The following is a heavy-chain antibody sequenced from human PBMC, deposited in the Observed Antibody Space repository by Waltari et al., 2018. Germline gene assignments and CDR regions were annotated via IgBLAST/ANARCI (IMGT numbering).Heavy chain of an antibody. CDR3: ASLRTKMAAPPRYYMDV. Sequence: QVQLQQWGAGLLKPSETLSLTCAVYGGSFSGYYWSWIRQPPGKGLEWIGEINHSGSTNYNPSLKSRVTISVDTSKNQFSLKLSSVTAADTAVYYCASLRTKMAAPPRYYMDVWGKGTTVTVSS. V-gene: IGHV4-34*01. J-gene: IGHJ6*03. CDR1: GGSFSGYY. D-gene: IGHD6-6*01. CDR2: INHSGST.